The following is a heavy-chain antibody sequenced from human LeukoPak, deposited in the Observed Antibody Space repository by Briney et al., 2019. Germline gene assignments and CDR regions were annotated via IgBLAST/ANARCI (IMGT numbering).Heavy chain of an antibody. CDR2: IYHSGST. Sequence: SETLSLTCAVSGGSISSSNWWSWVRQPPGKGLEWIGEIYHSGSTNYNPSLKSRVTISVDKSKNQFSLKLSSVTAADTAVYYCARDGDIVGANPVFDYWGQGTLVTVSS. CDR1: GGSISSSNW. J-gene: IGHJ4*02. CDR3: ARDGDIVGANPVFDY. D-gene: IGHD1-26*01. V-gene: IGHV4-4*02.